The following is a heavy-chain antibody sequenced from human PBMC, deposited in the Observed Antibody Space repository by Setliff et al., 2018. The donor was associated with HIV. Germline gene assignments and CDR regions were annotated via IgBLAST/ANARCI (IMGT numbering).Heavy chain of an antibody. CDR2: IIPIFGTA. CDR3: ARVGRIYYFEH. J-gene: IGHJ4*02. Sequence: KVSCKASGGAFSSYALSWVRQAPGQGLEWMGGIIPIFGTANYAQKFQGRVTITTDESTSTAYMELNSLRDDDSAVYYCARVGRIYYFEHWGQGTVVTVS. D-gene: IGHD1-26*01. CDR1: GGAFSSYA. V-gene: IGHV1-69*05.